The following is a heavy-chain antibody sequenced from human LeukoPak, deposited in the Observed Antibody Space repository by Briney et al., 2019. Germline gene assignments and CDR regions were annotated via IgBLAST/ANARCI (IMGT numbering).Heavy chain of an antibody. Sequence: SETLSLTCAVYGGSFSGYYWSWIRQPPGKGLEWIGEINHSGSTNYNPSLKSRVTISVDTSKNQFSLKLSSVTAADTAVYYCARPHTRAYDSSGYSDYWGQGNLVTVSS. J-gene: IGHJ4*02. CDR2: INHSGST. CDR1: GGSFSGYY. D-gene: IGHD3-22*01. CDR3: ARPHTRAYDSSGYSDY. V-gene: IGHV4-34*01.